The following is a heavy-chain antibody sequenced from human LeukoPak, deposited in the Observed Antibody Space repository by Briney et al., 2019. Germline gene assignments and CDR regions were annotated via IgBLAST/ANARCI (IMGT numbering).Heavy chain of an antibody. D-gene: IGHD3-9*01. CDR1: GYTFTGYY. CDR2: INSNSSDT. J-gene: IGHJ2*01. Sequence: ASVKVSCKASGYTFTGYYMHWVRQAPGQGLEWMGWINSNSSDTNYAQKFQGRVTMTRDTSISTAYMELSRLRSDDTAVYYCAREPHYDLLTGYALGYLDLWGRGTLLTVSS. CDR3: AREPHYDLLTGYALGYLDL. V-gene: IGHV1-2*02.